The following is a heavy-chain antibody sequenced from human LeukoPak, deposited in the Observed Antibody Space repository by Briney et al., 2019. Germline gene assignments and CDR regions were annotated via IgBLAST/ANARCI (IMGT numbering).Heavy chain of an antibody. J-gene: IGHJ4*02. V-gene: IGHV3-23*01. CDR2: ISGSGGST. D-gene: IGHD2-2*01. CDR3: ARPLIVVVPAAMGGFGY. Sequence: GGSLRLSCAASGFTFSSYAMSWVRQAPGKGLEWVSAISGSGGSTYYADSVKGRFTISRDNSKNTLYLQMNSLRAEDTAVYYCARPLIVVVPAAMGGFGYWGQGTLVTVSS. CDR1: GFTFSSYA.